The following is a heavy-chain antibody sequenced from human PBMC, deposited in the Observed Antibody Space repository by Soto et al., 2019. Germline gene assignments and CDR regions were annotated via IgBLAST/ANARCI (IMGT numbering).Heavy chain of an antibody. CDR3: ARGGERGTPTGLQDY. Sequence: PSETLSLTCTVSGGSISSGGYYWSWIRQHPGKGLEWIGYIYYSGSTYYNPSLKSRVTISVDTSKNQFSLKLSSVTAADTAVYYCARGGERGTPTGLQDYWGQGTLVTVSS. CDR2: IYYSGST. CDR1: GGSISSGGYY. J-gene: IGHJ4*02. D-gene: IGHD3-16*01. V-gene: IGHV4-31*03.